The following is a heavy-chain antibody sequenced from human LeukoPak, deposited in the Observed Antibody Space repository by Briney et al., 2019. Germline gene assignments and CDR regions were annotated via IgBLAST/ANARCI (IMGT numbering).Heavy chain of an antibody. J-gene: IGHJ6*02. CDR1: GFTFSSYA. D-gene: IGHD4-17*01. CDR2: ISGSGGST. V-gene: IGHV3-23*01. CDR3: ARPNGDYYYGMDV. Sequence: GGSLRLSCAASGFTFSSYAMSWVRQAPGKGLEWVSAISGSGGSTYYADSVKGRFTISRDNSKNTLYLQMNSLRAEDTAVYYCARPNGDYYYGMDVWGQGTTVTVSS.